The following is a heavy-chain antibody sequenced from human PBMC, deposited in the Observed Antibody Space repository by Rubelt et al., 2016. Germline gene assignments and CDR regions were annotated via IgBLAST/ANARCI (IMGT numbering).Heavy chain of an antibody. CDR3: ARVRSSYDILTGYVGDAFDI. CDR1: GFTFSSYA. D-gene: IGHD3-9*01. Sequence: EVQLEESGGGLVQPGGSLRLSCAASGFTFSSYAMHWVRQAPGKGLEYVSAISSNGGSTYYANSVMGRFTISRDTSKHSLYLQMGSLRAEDMAVYYCARVRSSYDILTGYVGDAFDIWGQGTMVTVSS. CDR2: ISSNGGST. V-gene: IGHV3-64*01. J-gene: IGHJ3*02.